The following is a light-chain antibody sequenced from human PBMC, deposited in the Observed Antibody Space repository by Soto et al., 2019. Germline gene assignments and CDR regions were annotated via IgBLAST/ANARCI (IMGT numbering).Light chain of an antibody. CDR1: QGISSW. CDR2: TAT. V-gene: IGKV1-12*01. CDR3: KQADSFPLT. J-gene: IGKJ4*01. Sequence: DIQMTQSPSTLSASVGDSVTITCRASQGISSWLAWYQQKPGEAPSLLIYTATTLQSGVPSRFSASGSGTHFTLTISSLQPEDFATYYCKQADSFPLTFGGGTKVDIK.